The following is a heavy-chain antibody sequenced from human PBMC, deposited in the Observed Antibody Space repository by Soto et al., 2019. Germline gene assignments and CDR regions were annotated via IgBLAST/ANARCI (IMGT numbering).Heavy chain of an antibody. CDR2: IYYSGST. V-gene: IGHV4-31*03. CDR1: GGSISSGGYY. D-gene: IGHD3-9*01. CDR3: AREGYYDILTGYSP. J-gene: IGHJ5*02. Sequence: SETLSLTCTVSGGSISSGGYYWSWIRQHPGKGLEWIGYIYYSGSTYYNPSLKSRVTISVDTSKNQFSLELSSVTAADTAVYYCAREGYYDILTGYSPWGQGTLVTV.